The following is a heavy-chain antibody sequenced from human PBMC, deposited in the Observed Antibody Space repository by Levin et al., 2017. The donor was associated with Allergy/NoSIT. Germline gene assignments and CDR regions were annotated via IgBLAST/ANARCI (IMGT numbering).Heavy chain of an antibody. CDR3: AHRSESSSWYNDAFDI. CDR2: IYWDDDK. CDR1: GFSLSTSGVG. V-gene: IGHV2-5*02. Sequence: SGPTLVKPTQTLTLTCTFSGFSLSTSGVGVGWIRQPPGKALEWLALIYWDDDKRYSPSLKSRLTITKDTSKNQVVLTMTNMDPVDTATDYCAHRSESSSWYNDAFDIWGQGTMVTVSS. D-gene: IGHD6-13*01. J-gene: IGHJ3*02.